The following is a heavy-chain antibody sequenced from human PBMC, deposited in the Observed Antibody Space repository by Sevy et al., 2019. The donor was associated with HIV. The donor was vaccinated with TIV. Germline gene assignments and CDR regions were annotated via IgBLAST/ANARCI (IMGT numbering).Heavy chain of an antibody. Sequence: GESLKISCKGSGYSFSNYWIGWVRQMPGKGLEWMGIIYPGDSDTRYSPSFQGHVTISADKSTSTAYLQWSSLKASDTAMYYCARVYDILTGYSWFDPWGQGTLVTVSS. CDR3: ARVYDILTGYSWFDP. D-gene: IGHD3-9*01. CDR1: GYSFSNYW. J-gene: IGHJ5*02. CDR2: IYPGDSDT. V-gene: IGHV5-51*01.